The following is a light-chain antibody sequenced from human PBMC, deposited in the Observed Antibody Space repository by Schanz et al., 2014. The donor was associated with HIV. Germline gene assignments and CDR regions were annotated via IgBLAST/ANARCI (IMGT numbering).Light chain of an antibody. CDR3: QHYGGPYT. V-gene: IGKV3-11*01. CDR2: DAS. CDR1: QSVSSY. J-gene: IGKJ2*01. Sequence: EIVLTQSPATLSLSPGERATLSCRASQSVSSYLAWYQQKPGQAPRLLIYDASNRATGIPPRFSGSGSGTDFTLTISRLEPEDFAVYYCQHYGGPYTFGQGTKLEIK.